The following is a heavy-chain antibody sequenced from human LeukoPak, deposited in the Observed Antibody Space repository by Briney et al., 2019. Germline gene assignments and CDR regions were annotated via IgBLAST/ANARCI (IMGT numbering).Heavy chain of an antibody. D-gene: IGHD5-12*01. J-gene: IGHJ3*02. V-gene: IGHV4-59*01. CDR1: GGSISSDY. CDR3: ARESPYDGAFDI. Sequence: PSETLSLTCSVSGGSISSDYWTWVRQPPGKGLEWIGYIYYSGSTNYNPSLKSRVTISLDTSKNQFSLKLSSVTAADTAVYYCARESPYDGAFDIWGQRTVVTVSS. CDR2: IYYSGST.